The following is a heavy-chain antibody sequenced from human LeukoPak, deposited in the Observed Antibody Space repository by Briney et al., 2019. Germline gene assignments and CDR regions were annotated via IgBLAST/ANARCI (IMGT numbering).Heavy chain of an antibody. CDR1: GGSISSYY. D-gene: IGHD6-13*01. CDR2: IYYSGST. V-gene: IGHV4-59*01. Sequence: SETLSLTCTVSGGSISSYYWSWIRQPPGKGLEWIGYIYYSGSTNYNPSLKSRATISVDTSKNQFSLKLSSVTAADTAVYYCARIAAAGTLGAFDIWGQGTMVTVSS. CDR3: ARIAAAGTLGAFDI. J-gene: IGHJ3*02.